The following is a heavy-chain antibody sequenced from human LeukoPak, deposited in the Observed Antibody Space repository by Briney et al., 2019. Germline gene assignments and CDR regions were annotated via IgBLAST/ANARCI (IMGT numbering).Heavy chain of an antibody. Sequence: PGGSLRLSCVASGFTFSNYAMSWVRQAPGEGLEWVSVISDSDGSTSYADSVKGRFTISRDNSKNTLYLQMNSLRVEDTAVYYCAKGYNYGRFDYWGQGTLVTVSS. V-gene: IGHV3-23*01. D-gene: IGHD5-18*01. J-gene: IGHJ4*02. CDR3: AKGYNYGRFDY. CDR1: GFTFSNYA. CDR2: ISDSDGST.